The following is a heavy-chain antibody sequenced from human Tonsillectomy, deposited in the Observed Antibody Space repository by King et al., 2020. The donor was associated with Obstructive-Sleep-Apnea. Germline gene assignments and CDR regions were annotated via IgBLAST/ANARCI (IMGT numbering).Heavy chain of an antibody. CDR2: ISWDGGST. V-gene: IGHV3-43D*03. Sequence: EVQLVESGGVVVQPGGSLRLSCAASGFTFDYAMHWVRQAPGKGLEWVSLISWDGGSTYYADSVKGRFTISRDNSKNSLYLQMNSLRAEDTALYYCAKDIPPSYYSSSLYSWGPGTLVTVSS. CDR1: GFTFDYA. D-gene: IGHD6-13*01. CDR3: AKDIPPSYYSSSLYS. J-gene: IGHJ4*02.